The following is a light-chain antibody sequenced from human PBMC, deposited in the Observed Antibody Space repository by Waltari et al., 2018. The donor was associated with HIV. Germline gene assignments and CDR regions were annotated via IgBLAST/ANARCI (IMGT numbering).Light chain of an antibody. CDR3: QQYSTHYA. CDR2: RTS. V-gene: IGKV1-5*03. J-gene: IGKJ2*01. Sequence: DIQMTQAPSKLSASVGDTDVITCRASQSIDNWLACYQQKPGRAPRLLVSRTSLLESGVSSRFRGNGSGTEFTLTIRSLQPDDIGTYYCQQYSTHYAFGQGTRVE. CDR1: QSIDNW.